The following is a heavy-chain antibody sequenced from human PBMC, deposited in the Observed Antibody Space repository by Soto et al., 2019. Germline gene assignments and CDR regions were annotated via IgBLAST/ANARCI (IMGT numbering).Heavy chain of an antibody. CDR1: GYTFTSYA. D-gene: IGHD3-9*01. CDR2: INAGNGNT. J-gene: IGHJ4*02. CDR3: ARDFDDILTGYYXFVY. V-gene: IGHV1-3*01. Sequence: GASVKVSCKASGYTFTSYAMHWVRQAPGQRLEWMGWINAGNGNTKYSQKFQGRVTITRDTSASTAYMELSSLRSEDTAVYYCARDFDDILTGYYXFVYWGQATLVTVSS.